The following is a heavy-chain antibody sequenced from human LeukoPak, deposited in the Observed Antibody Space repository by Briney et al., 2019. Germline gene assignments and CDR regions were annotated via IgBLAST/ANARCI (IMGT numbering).Heavy chain of an antibody. D-gene: IGHD4/OR15-4a*01. V-gene: IGHV1-46*01. CDR2: INPSGGGT. CDR1: GYTFTSYY. J-gene: IGHJ5*02. CDR3: ARELGAQTMVFFDP. Sequence: ASVKVSCKASGYTFTSYYIHWVRQAPGQGLEWMGIINPSGGGTNYAQKFQARVTMTRDTSTSTVYMELSSLRSEDTAVYYCARELGAQTMVFFDPWGQGTLVTVSS.